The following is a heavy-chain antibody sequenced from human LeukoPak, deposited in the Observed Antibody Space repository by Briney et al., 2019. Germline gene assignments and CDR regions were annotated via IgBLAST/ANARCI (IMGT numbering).Heavy chain of an antibody. CDR3: AREHYYDAFP. V-gene: IGHV3-21*01. CDR2: ISSSSSYI. Sequence: PGRSLRLSCAASGFTFSSYAMHWVRQAPGKGLEWVSSISSSSSYIYYADSVKGRFTISRDNAKNSLYLQMNSLRAEDTAVYYCAREHYYDAFPWGQGTLVTVSS. J-gene: IGHJ5*02. CDR1: GFTFSSYA. D-gene: IGHD3-22*01.